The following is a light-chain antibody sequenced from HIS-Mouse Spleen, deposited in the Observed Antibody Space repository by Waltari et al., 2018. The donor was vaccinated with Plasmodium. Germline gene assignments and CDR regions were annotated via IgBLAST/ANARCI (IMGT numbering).Light chain of an antibody. CDR2: GAS. J-gene: IGKJ1*01. CDR3: QQYNNWPRGT. Sequence: EIVMTQSPATLSVSPGERATLSCRASQSVSSNLAWYQQKSGQAPRLLIYGASTRATGIPARFSGSGSVTEFTLTISSMQSEDFAVYYCQQYNNWPRGTFGQGTKVEIK. V-gene: IGKV3-15*01. CDR1: QSVSSN.